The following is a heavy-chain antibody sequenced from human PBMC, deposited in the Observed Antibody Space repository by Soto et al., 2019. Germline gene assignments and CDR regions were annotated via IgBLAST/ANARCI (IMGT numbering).Heavy chain of an antibody. CDR2: ISANSGDT. J-gene: IGHJ4*02. D-gene: IGHD3-22*01. CDR3: ARDPVHDSSGYNSYYFDY. Sequence: ASVKVSCKASGYTFTSYGISWVRQAPGQGLEWMGWISANSGDTNYAQKLQGWVTMTRDTSTSTAYMELSRLRSDDTAVYYCARDPVHDSSGYNSYYFDYWGQGTLVTVS. CDR1: GYTFTSYG. V-gene: IGHV1-18*01.